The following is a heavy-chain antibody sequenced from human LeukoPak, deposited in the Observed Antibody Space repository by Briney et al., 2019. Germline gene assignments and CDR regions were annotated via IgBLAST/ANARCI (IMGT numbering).Heavy chain of an antibody. Sequence: SETLSLTCAVYGGSFSGYYWSWIRQPPGKGLEWIGEINHSGSTNYNPSLKSRVTISVDTSKNQFSLKLSAVTDADTAVYYCARGPPTGYDSSGYYSYYFDYWGQGTLVTVSS. J-gene: IGHJ4*02. D-gene: IGHD3-22*01. V-gene: IGHV4-34*01. CDR1: GGSFSGYY. CDR2: INHSGST. CDR3: ARGPPTGYDSSGYYSYYFDY.